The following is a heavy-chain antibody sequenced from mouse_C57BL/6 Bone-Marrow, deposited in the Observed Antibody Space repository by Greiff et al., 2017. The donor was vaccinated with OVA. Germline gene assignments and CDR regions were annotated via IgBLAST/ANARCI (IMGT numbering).Heavy chain of an antibody. CDR1: DSEVFPIAY. D-gene: IGHD2-3*01. CDR2: ILPSIGRT. Sequence: QVQLQQSGSELRSPGSSVKLSCKDFDSEVFPIAYMSWVRQKPGHGFEWIGGILPSIGRTIYGEKFEDKATLDADTLSNTAYLELNSLTSEDSAIYYCARLVGYDGYHQEYFDVWGTGTTVTVSS. V-gene: IGHV15-2*01. CDR3: ARLVGYDGYHQEYFDV. J-gene: IGHJ1*03.